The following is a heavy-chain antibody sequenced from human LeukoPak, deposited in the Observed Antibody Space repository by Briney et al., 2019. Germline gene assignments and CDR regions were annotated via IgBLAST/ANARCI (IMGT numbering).Heavy chain of an antibody. CDR3: ARVRGIAAAGRTYYYGMDV. J-gene: IGHJ6*02. CDR1: GYTFTGYY. CDR2: INPNSGGT. D-gene: IGHD6-13*01. Sequence: GASVKVSCKASGYTFTGYYMHWVRQTPGQGLEWMGWINPNSGGTNYAQKFQGRVTMTRDTSISTAYMELSRLRSGDTAVYYCARVRGIAAAGRTYYYGMDVWGQGTTVTVSS. V-gene: IGHV1-2*02.